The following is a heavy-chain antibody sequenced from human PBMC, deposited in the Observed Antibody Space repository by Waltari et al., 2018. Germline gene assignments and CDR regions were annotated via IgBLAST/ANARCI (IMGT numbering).Heavy chain of an antibody. V-gene: IGHV4-39*01. CDR3: VRPPHCRGATCTAL. CDR1: GASVSTNSYD. Sequence: QLQESGPGRVKPSESLSLTCTVSGASVSTNSYDWGWIRQSPGKGLEWIGSVLSNGTTYYNPSLKSRVTISVDTSRNQFFLMLTSVTAADTAVYFCVRPPHCRGATCTALWGQGTLVSVSS. J-gene: IGHJ4*02. D-gene: IGHD2-15*01. CDR2: VLSNGTT.